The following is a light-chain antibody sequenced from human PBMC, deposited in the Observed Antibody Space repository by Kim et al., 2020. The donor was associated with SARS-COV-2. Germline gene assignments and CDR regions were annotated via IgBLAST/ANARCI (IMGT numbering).Light chain of an antibody. Sequence: SASVGTTITITGHASQTVTTYLNWYQQKSGKAPELLIYSTSNLRGGVPSRFRGSGSGTDFTLTITSLQPEDFATYYCQQAYDTPRTFGQGTKVDIK. V-gene: IGKV1-39*01. CDR1: QTVTTY. CDR3: QQAYDTPRT. J-gene: IGKJ1*01. CDR2: STS.